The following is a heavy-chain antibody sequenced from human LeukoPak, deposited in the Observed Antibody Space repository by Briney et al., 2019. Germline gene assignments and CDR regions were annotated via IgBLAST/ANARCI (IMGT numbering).Heavy chain of an antibody. D-gene: IGHD3-22*01. Sequence: SETLSLTCTVSGYSISSGSFWGWIRQPPGKGLEWIGNIYHSGSAYYNPSLRGRVTLSVDTSKNQFSLKLSSVTAADTAVYYCARESSGYYSEYDYWGQGTLVTVSS. CDR3: ARESSGYYSEYDY. CDR2: IYHSGSA. CDR1: GYSISSGSF. V-gene: IGHV4-38-2*02. J-gene: IGHJ4*02.